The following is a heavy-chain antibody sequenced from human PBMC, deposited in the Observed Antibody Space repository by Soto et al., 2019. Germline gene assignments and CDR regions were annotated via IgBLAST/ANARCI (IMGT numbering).Heavy chain of an antibody. V-gene: IGHV4-31*03. D-gene: IGHD3-10*01. J-gene: IGHJ4*02. CDR2: KYYSGST. CDR1: GDSISSGGYY. Sequence: QVQLQESGPGLVKPSQTLSLTCTVSGDSISSGGYYWSWIRQHPGKGLEWIGYKYYSGSTYYNPSLRSRVTISVDTSKNQFSLNLNSVTAADTAVYYCARAEGVGSYSNFDYWGQGTLVTVSS. CDR3: ARAEGVGSYSNFDY.